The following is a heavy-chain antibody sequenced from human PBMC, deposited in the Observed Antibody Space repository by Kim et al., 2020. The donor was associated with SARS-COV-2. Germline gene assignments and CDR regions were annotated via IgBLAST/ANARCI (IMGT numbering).Heavy chain of an antibody. CDR3: ERIGYSSSSIDF. J-gene: IGHJ4*02. Sequence: YYVDSLRGRFSISRDTAKNSVYLQVNSLSAEDTAVFYCERIGYSSSSIDFWGQGTLVTVSS. D-gene: IGHD6-13*01. V-gene: IGHV3-7*01.